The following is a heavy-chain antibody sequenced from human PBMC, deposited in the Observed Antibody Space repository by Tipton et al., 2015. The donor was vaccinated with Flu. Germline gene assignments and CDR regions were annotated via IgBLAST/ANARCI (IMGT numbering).Heavy chain of an antibody. CDR1: GSSIGGSYC. J-gene: IGHJ5*01. V-gene: IGHV4-38-2*01. CDR3: ARRDYSNYVSDAKNWFHS. Sequence: TLSLTCSVSGSSIGGSYCWGWIRQPPRKGLQWIGNICPGSMYYNPSLKSRLTLSLDTSRTQFSLRLTSVTAADTSVYYCARRDYSNYVSDAKNWFHSWGRGTLVTVSS. CDR2: ICPGSM. D-gene: IGHD4-11*01.